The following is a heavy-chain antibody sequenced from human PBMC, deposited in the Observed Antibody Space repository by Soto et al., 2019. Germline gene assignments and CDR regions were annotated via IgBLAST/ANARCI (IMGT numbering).Heavy chain of an antibody. J-gene: IGHJ3*01. V-gene: IGHV1-69*01. D-gene: IGHD6-13*01. CDR3: ARWSSTTTDDAFDV. CDR1: ADSFSNYA. Sequence: QVQLVQSGPEVKKPGSSVKVSCKASADSFSNYAITWVRQALGQGLEWMGGIIPMFGTTNYAQKFQARVAITADESRSTVYLDLNTLTSEDTAVYFCARWSSTTTDDAFDVWGQGTMVKVSS. CDR2: IIPMFGTT.